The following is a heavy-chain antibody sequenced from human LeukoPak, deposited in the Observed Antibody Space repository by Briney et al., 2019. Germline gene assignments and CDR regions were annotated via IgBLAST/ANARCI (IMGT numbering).Heavy chain of an antibody. CDR2: IYSSGST. V-gene: IGHV4-4*09. Sequence: PSETLSLTCTVSGGSISSYYWSWVRQPPAKGLEWIGHIYSSGSTNYNPSLKSRVTISVDTSKQQFSLKLSSVTADDTALYYCARTYSSRSNFDYWGQGTLVTVSS. J-gene: IGHJ4*02. CDR1: GGSISSYY. D-gene: IGHD1-26*01. CDR3: ARTYSSRSNFDY.